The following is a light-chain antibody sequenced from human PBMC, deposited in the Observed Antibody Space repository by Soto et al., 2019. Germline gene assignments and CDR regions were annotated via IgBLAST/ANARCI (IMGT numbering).Light chain of an antibody. Sequence: QSALTQPASVSGSPGQSITISCTGTSSDVGIYNLVSWFQQHPGKAPKLMIYEGSKRPSGISDRFSGSKSGNTAFLTISGLQAEDESDYYCCSFAGPRGLIFGGGTTVTVL. CDR1: SSDVGIYNL. J-gene: IGLJ2*01. V-gene: IGLV2-23*01. CDR3: CSFAGPRGLI. CDR2: EGS.